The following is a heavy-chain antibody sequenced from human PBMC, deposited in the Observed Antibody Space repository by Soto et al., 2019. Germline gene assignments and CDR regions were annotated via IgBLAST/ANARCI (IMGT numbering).Heavy chain of an antibody. Sequence: EVQLVESGGGLVQPGGSLRLSCAASGFTFSSYSMNWVRQASGKGLEWVSYISSGSSTIYYADSVKGRFTISRDNAKNSLYLQMNSLRDEDTAVYYCARDRRGHYWYFDLWGRGTLVTVSS. J-gene: IGHJ2*01. V-gene: IGHV3-48*02. CDR3: ARDRRGHYWYFDL. CDR2: ISSGSSTI. CDR1: GFTFSSYS.